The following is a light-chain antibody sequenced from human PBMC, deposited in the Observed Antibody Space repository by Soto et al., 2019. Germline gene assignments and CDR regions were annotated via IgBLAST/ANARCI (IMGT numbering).Light chain of an antibody. J-gene: IGKJ2*01. CDR3: QQGYSMPYT. CDR1: QSISDY. V-gene: IGKV1-39*01. CDR2: AAS. Sequence: DIQLTQSPSSLSASIGDRVTITCRTSQSISDYVDWYQQKPGKAPKPLIYAASSLQSGVPSRFSGSGSGTDFTLTITSLQREDFATYYCQQGYSMPYTFGQGTKVDIK.